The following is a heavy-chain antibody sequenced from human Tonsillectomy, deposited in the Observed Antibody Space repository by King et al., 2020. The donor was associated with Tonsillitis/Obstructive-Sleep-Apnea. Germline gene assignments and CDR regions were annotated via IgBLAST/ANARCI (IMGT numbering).Heavy chain of an antibody. CDR2: INHSGST. D-gene: IGHD3-22*01. CDR3: AGPNYYDSSGYSFDY. V-gene: IGHV4-34*01. CDR1: GGSFSGYY. Sequence: VQLQQWGAGLLKPSATLSLTCAVYGGSFSGYYWSWIRQPPGKGLEWIGEINHSGSTNYNPSLKSRVTISVDTSKNQFSLKLSSVTAADTAVYYCAGPNYYDSSGYSFDYWGQGTLVTVSS. J-gene: IGHJ4*02.